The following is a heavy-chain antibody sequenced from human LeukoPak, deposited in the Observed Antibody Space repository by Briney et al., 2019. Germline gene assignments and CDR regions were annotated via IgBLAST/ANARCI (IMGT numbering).Heavy chain of an antibody. V-gene: IGHV1-2*02. Sequence: ASVKVSCKASGHTFTDYYMHWVRQAPGQGLEWMGWINPNSGGTNYQGRVTMTRDTSINTAYMELTRLRSDDTAVYYCARARQRLGELSALDNWGQGALVTVSS. CDR2: INPNSGGT. CDR3: ARARQRLGELSALDN. D-gene: IGHD3-16*02. J-gene: IGHJ4*02. CDR1: GHTFTDYY.